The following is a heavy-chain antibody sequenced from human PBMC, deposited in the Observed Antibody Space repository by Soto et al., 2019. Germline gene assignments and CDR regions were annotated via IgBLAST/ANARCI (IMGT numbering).Heavy chain of an antibody. CDR3: AKEDTNLVPQPQGTYYYDGIDV. V-gene: IGHV3-30*18. Sequence: QVQLVESGGGVVQPGKSLRLSCAASGFTFSRCGMHWVRQAPGKGLEWVAVISFDGKNENYAQSVKGRFTISRDNSKNSLCLQLNSLTGEDTAVYDCAKEDTNLVPQPQGTYYYDGIDVWGQGTTVTVSS. CDR1: GFTFSRCG. CDR2: ISFDGKNE. J-gene: IGHJ6*02. D-gene: IGHD4-4*01.